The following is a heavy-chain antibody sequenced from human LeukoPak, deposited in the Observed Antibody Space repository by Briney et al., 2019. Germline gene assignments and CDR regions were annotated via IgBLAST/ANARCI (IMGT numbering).Heavy chain of an antibody. CDR3: ALFGELVAEYFQH. V-gene: IGHV3-23*01. D-gene: IGHD3-10*02. CDR1: GFTFSSYA. J-gene: IGHJ1*01. CDR2: ISGSGGST. Sequence: GGSLRLSCAASGFTFSSYAMSWVRQAPGKGLEWVSAISGSGGSTYYADSVKGRFTISRDNSKNTLYLQMDSLRAEDTAVYYCALFGELVAEYFQHWGQGTLVTVSS.